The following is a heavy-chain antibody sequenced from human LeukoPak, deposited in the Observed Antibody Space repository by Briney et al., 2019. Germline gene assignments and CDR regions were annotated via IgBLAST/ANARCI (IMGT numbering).Heavy chain of an antibody. J-gene: IGHJ3*02. CDR1: GVSFSGYY. CDR2: INHSGST. D-gene: IGHD2-2*01. V-gene: IGHV4-34*01. CDR3: ARRNRAMDAFDI. Sequence: PSGTLSLTCAVYGVSFSGYYWSWIRQPPGKGLEWIGEINHSGSTNYNPSLKSRVTISVDTSKSQFSLKMRSVTAADTAVYYCARRNRAMDAFDIWGQGTIVTVSS.